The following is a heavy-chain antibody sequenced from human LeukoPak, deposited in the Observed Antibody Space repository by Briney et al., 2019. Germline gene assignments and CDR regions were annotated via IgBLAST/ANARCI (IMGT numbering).Heavy chain of an antibody. CDR3: ARAVGVVVPAASFDY. V-gene: IGHV1-46*01. D-gene: IGHD2-2*01. J-gene: IGHJ4*02. CDR1: GYTFTGYY. CDR2: INPSGGST. Sequence: ASVKVSCKASGYTFTGYYMHWVRQAPGQGLEWMGIINPSGGSTSYAQKFQGRVTMTRDTSTSTVYMELSSLRSEDTAVYYCARAVGVVVPAASFDYWGQGTLVTVSS.